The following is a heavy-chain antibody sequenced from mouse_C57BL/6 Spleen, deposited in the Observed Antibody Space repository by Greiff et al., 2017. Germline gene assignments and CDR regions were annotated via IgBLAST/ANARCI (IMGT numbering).Heavy chain of an antibody. CDR2: IDPSDSYT. CDR1: SYTFTSYW. CDR3: ARVYYDYLFDY. D-gene: IGHD2-4*01. V-gene: IGHV1-69*01. J-gene: IGHJ2*01. Sequence: QVQLQQPGAELVMPGASVKLSCKASSYTFTSYWMHWVKQRPGQGLEWIGEIDPSDSYTNYNQKFKGKSTLTVDKSSSTAYMQLSSLTSEDSAVYYCARVYYDYLFDYWGQGTTLTVSS.